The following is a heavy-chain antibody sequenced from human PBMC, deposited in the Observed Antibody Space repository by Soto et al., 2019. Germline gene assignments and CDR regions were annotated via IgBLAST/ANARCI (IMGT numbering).Heavy chain of an antibody. D-gene: IGHD2-8*01. CDR1: GYTFTSYA. V-gene: IGHV1-3*01. J-gene: IGHJ4*02. CDR2: INAGDGST. Sequence: ASVKVSCKASGYTFTSYAMHWVRQAPGQRLEWMGWINAGDGSTNYSQKFQGRVTITRDTSASTVYMELSSLRSEDTAVYYCARGGNCTNGVCYPLFDYWGQGTLVTVSS. CDR3: ARGGNCTNGVCYPLFDY.